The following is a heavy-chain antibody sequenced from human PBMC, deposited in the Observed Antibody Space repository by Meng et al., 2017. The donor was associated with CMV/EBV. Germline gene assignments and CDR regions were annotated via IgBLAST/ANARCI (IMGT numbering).Heavy chain of an antibody. CDR1: GGSFSGYY. Sequence: GSLRLSCAVYGGSFSGYYWSWIRQPPGKGLEWIGEINHSGSTNYNPSLKSRVTISVDTSKNQFSLKLSSVTAADTAVYYCARGRPHRIRQLVRVYYFDYWGQGTLVTVSS. D-gene: IGHD6-13*01. V-gene: IGHV4-34*01. CDR3: ARGRPHRIRQLVRVYYFDY. CDR2: INHSGST. J-gene: IGHJ4*02.